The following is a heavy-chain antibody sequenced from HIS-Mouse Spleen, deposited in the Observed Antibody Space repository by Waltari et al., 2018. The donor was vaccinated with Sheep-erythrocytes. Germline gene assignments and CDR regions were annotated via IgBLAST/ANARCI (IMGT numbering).Heavy chain of an antibody. D-gene: IGHD3-3*01. CDR2: MNPTSGNT. CDR3: ARGRLEWLLSDYYYYYGMDV. J-gene: IGHJ6*02. Sequence: QVQLVQSGAEVKKPGASVKVSCKASGYTFTSYDINWVRQATGQGLEWMGRMNPTSGNTGYAQKFQGRVTMTRNTSISTAYMELSSLRSEDTAVYYCARGRLEWLLSDYYYYYGMDVWGQGTTVTVSS. V-gene: IGHV1-8*01. CDR1: GYTFTSYD.